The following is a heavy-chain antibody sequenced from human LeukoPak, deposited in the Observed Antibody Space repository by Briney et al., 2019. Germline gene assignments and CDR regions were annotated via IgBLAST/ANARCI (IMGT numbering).Heavy chain of an antibody. CDR1: GGSISGYY. CDR3: ARGGYNLHY. CDR2: IYYSGGT. V-gene: IGHV4-59*01. Sequence: SETLSLTCTVSGGSISGYYWSWIRQPPGKGLEWIGYIYYSGGTNYNPSLKSRVTISLDTSKIQFSLKLSSVTAADTAVYYCARGGYNLHYWGQGTLVTVSS. J-gene: IGHJ4*02. D-gene: IGHD5-24*01.